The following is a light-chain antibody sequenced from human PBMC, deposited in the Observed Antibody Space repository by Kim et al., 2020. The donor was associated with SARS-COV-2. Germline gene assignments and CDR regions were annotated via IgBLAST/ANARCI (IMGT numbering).Light chain of an antibody. CDR3: QQDNNWPTWT. CDR2: GSC. V-gene: IGKV3-15*01. CDR1: QGVCSN. J-gene: IGKJ1*01. Sequence: APGERATPSRRAHQGVCSNLPWYQQKPGQAPRLLLYGSCTRDTGSPARFSGSGSGTEFTLTLSRLPSEDFSFYYCQQDNNWPTWTFGQGTQVDIK.